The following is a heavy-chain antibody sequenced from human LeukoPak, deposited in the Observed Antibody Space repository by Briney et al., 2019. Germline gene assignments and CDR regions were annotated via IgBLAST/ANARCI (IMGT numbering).Heavy chain of an antibody. CDR1: GGSISSGSYY. Sequence: SETLSLTCTVSGGSISSGSYYWSWLRQPAGKGLEWIGRIYTSGSTNYNPSLKSRVTISVDTSKNQFSLKLSSVTAADTAVYYCARDVPLVLRFLEWPPTYGMDVWGQGTTVTVSS. D-gene: IGHD3-3*01. CDR2: IYTSGST. CDR3: ARDVPLVLRFLEWPPTYGMDV. J-gene: IGHJ6*02. V-gene: IGHV4-61*02.